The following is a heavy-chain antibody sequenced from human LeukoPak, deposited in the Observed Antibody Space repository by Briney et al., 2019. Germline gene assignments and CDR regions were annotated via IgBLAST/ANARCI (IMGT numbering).Heavy chain of an antibody. CDR2: INHSGST. Sequence: PSETLSLTCAVYSGSFSGYYWSWIRQPPGKGLEWIGEINHSGSTNYNPSLKSRVTISVDTSKNQFSLKLSSVTAADTAVYYCARGVGSGWALTAEYFQHWGQGTLVTVSS. J-gene: IGHJ1*01. CDR3: ARGVGSGWALTAEYFQH. CDR1: SGSFSGYY. D-gene: IGHD6-19*01. V-gene: IGHV4-34*01.